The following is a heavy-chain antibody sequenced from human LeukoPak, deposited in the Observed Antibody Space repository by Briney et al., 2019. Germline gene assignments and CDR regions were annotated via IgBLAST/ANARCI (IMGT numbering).Heavy chain of an antibody. V-gene: IGHV4-59*01. J-gene: IGHJ4*02. Sequence: SETLSLTCTVSGGSISSYYWSWMRQPPGKGLEWIGYIDYSGSTNYNPSLKSRVTISVDTSKNQFSLKLSSVTAADTAVYYCARGPIVGAVDYWGQGTLVTVSS. D-gene: IGHD1-26*01. CDR3: ARGPIVGAVDY. CDR1: GGSISSYY. CDR2: IDYSGST.